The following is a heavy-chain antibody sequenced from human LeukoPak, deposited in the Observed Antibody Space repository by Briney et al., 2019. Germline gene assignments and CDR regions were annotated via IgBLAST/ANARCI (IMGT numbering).Heavy chain of an antibody. CDR3: ARVIVATNTFDAFDI. V-gene: IGHV3-53*01. CDR2: IYSGGST. J-gene: IGHJ3*02. D-gene: IGHD5-12*01. Sequence: GGSLRLSCAASGLIVSSNYMSWVRQAPGKGLEWVSIIYSGGSTYYADSVKGRFTISRDNSKNTLYLQMNSLRAEETAVYYCARVIVATNTFDAFDIWGQGTMVTVSS. CDR1: GLIVSSNY.